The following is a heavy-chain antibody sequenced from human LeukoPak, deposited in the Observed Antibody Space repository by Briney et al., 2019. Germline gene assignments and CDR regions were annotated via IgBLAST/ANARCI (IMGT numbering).Heavy chain of an antibody. V-gene: IGHV1-2*02. CDR3: ARGHKRWLQFAGY. CDR2: INPNSGGT. Sequence: GASVKVSCKASGYTFTSYYMHWVRQAPGQGLEWMGWINPNSGGTNYAQKFQGRVTMTRDTSISTAYMELSRLRSDDTAVYYCARGHKRWLQFAGYWGQGTLVTVSS. J-gene: IGHJ4*02. CDR1: GYTFTSYY. D-gene: IGHD5-24*01.